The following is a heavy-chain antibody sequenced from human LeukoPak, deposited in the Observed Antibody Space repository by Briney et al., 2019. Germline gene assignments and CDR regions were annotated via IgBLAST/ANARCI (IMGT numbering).Heavy chain of an antibody. CDR2: ISSSSSTI. CDR3: ARVGGSYIDYYYYMDV. J-gene: IGHJ6*03. CDR1: GFTFSSYS. Sequence: GGSLRLSCAAAGFTFSSYSLNWVRQAPGKGLEWVSYISSSSSTIYYADSVKGRFTISRDNGKNSLYLQMNSLRAEDTAVYYCARVGGSYIDYYYYMDVWGKGTTVTVSS. V-gene: IGHV3-48*01. D-gene: IGHD3-10*01.